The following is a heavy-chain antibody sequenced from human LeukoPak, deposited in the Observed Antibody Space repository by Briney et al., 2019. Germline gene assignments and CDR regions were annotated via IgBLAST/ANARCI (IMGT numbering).Heavy chain of an antibody. CDR3: ASSTIDYYDSSGYPHNTSNY. CDR1: GGSISSSTYY. J-gene: IGHJ4*02. Sequence: SETLSLTCTASGGSISSSTYYWDWIRQPPGKGLEWIGSIYYSGSTYYNPSLKSRVTISVDKSKNQFSLKLSSVTAADTAVYYCASSTIDYYDSSGYPHNTSNYWGQGTLVTVSS. D-gene: IGHD3-22*01. V-gene: IGHV4-39*07. CDR2: IYYSGST.